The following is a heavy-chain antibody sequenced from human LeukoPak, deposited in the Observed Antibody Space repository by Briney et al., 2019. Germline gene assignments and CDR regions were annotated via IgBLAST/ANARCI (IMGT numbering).Heavy chain of an antibody. CDR1: GYSFTSYW. D-gene: IGHD3-9*01. CDR3: TRSPDIDILTGYSRYYFDY. Sequence: GESLKISCKGSGYSFTSYWIGWVRQMPGKGLEWMGIIYPGDPDTRYSPSFQGQGTISADKSISTAYLQWNSLKASDTAIYYCTRSPDIDILTGYSRYYFDYWGQGTLVTVSS. V-gene: IGHV5-51*01. J-gene: IGHJ4*02. CDR2: IYPGDPDT.